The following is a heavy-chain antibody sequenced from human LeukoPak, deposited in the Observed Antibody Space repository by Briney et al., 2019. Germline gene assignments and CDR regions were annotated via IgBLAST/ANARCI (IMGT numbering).Heavy chain of an antibody. Sequence: ASVKVSCKASGYTFISYDIVWLRQATGQGLEWMGYMNPKSGNTDYVQNFQGRFTMTRDTSITTAYMELSGLRSEDTAVYYCARKIASTRLGVRYYYMDVWGEGTTVTISS. CDR3: ARKIASTRLGVRYYYMDV. CDR1: GYTFISYD. V-gene: IGHV1-8*01. CDR2: MNPKSGNT. J-gene: IGHJ6*03. D-gene: IGHD2-2*01.